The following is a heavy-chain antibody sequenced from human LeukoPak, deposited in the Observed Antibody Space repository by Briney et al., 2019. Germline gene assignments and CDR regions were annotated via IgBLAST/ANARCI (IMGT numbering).Heavy chain of an antibody. V-gene: IGHV3-30*18. Sequence: GRSLRLSCAASGFTFSSYGMHWVRQAPGKGLEWVAVISYDGSNKYYADSVKGRFTISRDNSKNTLYLQMNSLRAEDTAAYYCAKDGPYCGGDCYFDYWGQGTLVTVSS. CDR3: AKDGPYCGGDCYFDY. CDR2: ISYDGSNK. J-gene: IGHJ4*02. CDR1: GFTFSSYG. D-gene: IGHD2-21*02.